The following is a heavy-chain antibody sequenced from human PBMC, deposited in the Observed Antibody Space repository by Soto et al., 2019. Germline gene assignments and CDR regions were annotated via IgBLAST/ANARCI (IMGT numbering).Heavy chain of an antibody. V-gene: IGHV4-39*01. CDR3: ARHPDTYYDFWSGPSLG. Sequence: QLQLQESGPGLVKPSETLSLTCTVSGGSISSSSYYWGWIRQPPGKGLEWIGSIYYSGSTYYNPSLKSRVTISVDTSKNQFSLKLSSVTAADTAVYYCARHPDTYYDFWSGPSLGWGQGTLVTVSS. D-gene: IGHD3-3*01. J-gene: IGHJ4*02. CDR2: IYYSGST. CDR1: GGSISSSSYY.